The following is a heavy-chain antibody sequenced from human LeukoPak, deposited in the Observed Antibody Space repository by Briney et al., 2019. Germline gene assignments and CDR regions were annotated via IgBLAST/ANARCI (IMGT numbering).Heavy chain of an antibody. J-gene: IGHJ4*02. CDR3: ARVGKSGSYYYFDY. Sequence: PGGSLRLSCAASGFTFRSYWMHWVRQAPGKGLVWVSRINRDGSNTNYADSVKGRFTISRDNAKNTLYLQMNSLRAEDTAVYYCARVGKSGSYYYFDYWGQGTLVTVSS. V-gene: IGHV3-74*01. D-gene: IGHD1-26*01. CDR2: INRDGSNT. CDR1: GFTFRSYW.